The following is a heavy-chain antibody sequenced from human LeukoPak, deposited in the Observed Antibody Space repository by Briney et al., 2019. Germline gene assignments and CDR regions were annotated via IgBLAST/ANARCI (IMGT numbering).Heavy chain of an antibody. D-gene: IGHD3-22*01. J-gene: IGHJ4*02. CDR1: GFTFSSYA. Sequence: GGSLRLSRAASGFTFSSYAMSWVRQAPGKGLEWVSAISDSGGSTYYADSVKGRFTISRDNSKNTLYLQMNSLRAEDTAVYYCAKARYYYDSSGYYYVWGQGTLVTVSS. CDR2: ISDSGGST. CDR3: AKARYYYDSSGYYYV. V-gene: IGHV3-23*01.